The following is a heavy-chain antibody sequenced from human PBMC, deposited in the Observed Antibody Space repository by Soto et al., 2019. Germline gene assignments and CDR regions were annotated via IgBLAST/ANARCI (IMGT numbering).Heavy chain of an antibody. CDR3: AKTQYYYDSSGYYPIDY. CDR1: GFTFSSYG. CDR2: ISYDGSNK. Sequence: QVQLVESGGGVVQPGRSLRLSCAASGFTFSSYGMHWVPQAPGKGLGWGAVISYDGSNKYYADSVKGRFTISRDNSKNTLYLQMNSLRAEDTAVYYCAKTQYYYDSSGYYPIDYWGQGTLVTVSS. D-gene: IGHD3-22*01. V-gene: IGHV3-30*18. J-gene: IGHJ4*02.